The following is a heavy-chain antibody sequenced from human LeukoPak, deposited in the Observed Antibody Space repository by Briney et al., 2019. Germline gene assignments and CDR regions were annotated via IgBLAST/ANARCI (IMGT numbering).Heavy chain of an antibody. CDR1: GFTFNNYA. D-gene: IGHD6-13*01. Sequence: GGSLRLSCSASGFTFNNYAMYWVRQAPGRGLEYVSAITSNGGSAYYADSVKGRFTISRDNSRNTLYLQMSSLRAEDTAVYYCVGFRATAGLYWGQGTLVTVSS. CDR3: VGFRATAGLY. J-gene: IGHJ4*02. CDR2: ITSNGGSA. V-gene: IGHV3-64D*06.